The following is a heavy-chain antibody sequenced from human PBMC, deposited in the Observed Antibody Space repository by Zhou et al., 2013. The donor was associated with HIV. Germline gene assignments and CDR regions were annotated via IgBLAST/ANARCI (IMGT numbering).Heavy chain of an antibody. J-gene: IGHJ4*02. CDR2: INPLSGKT. V-gene: IGHV1-8*03. Sequence: QVQLMQSGADMKKPGASVKVSCKPSGYSFTTFDVNWVRQAPGQGFEWMGYINPLSGKTGYAQKFQGRVAITKDTSISTAYLELTNLTFDDTAVYYCASGYCGANSCYSLDYWAREPWSPSPQ. CDR1: GYSFTTFD. D-gene: IGHD2-21*01. CDR3: ASGYCGANSCYSLDY.